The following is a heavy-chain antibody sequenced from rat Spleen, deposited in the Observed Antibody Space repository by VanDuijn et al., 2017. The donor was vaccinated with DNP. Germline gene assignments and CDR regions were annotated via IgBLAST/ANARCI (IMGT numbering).Heavy chain of an antibody. Sequence: EVQLVESGGGLVQPGRSLKLSCAASGFIFSNFDMAWVRQAPKKGLEWVATISYDGSSTYYRDSVKGRFTISRDNAKSTLYLQMDSLRSEDTATYYCAKAGGYSPWYFDYWGQGVMVTVSS. D-gene: IGHD1-11*01. CDR3: AKAGGYSPWYFDY. CDR2: ISYDGSST. J-gene: IGHJ2*01. V-gene: IGHV5-7*01. CDR1: GFIFSNFD.